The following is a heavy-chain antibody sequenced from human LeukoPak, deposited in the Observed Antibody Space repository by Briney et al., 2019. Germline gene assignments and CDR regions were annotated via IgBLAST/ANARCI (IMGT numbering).Heavy chain of an antibody. Sequence: QPGGSLRLSCAASGFTFDDYAMHWVRQAPGKGLEWVSGISWNSGSIGYADSVKGRFTISRDNSKNTLYLQMNSLRAEDTAVYYCARGRDGYNFFDYWGQGTLVTVSS. CDR3: ARGRDGYNFFDY. V-gene: IGHV3-9*01. CDR2: ISWNSGSI. D-gene: IGHD5-24*01. CDR1: GFTFDDYA. J-gene: IGHJ4*02.